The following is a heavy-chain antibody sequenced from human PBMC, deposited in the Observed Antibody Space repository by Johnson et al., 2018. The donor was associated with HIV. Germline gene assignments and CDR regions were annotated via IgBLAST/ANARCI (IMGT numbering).Heavy chain of an antibody. Sequence: VQLVESGGGVVRPGGSPRLSCAASGFTFDDYGMSCVRQDPGKGPEWVSGTNWNGACTGYADSAKGRFTISRDNAKNSLYLKMNSLRVEDTALYYCARDLGVVVATNAFDIWGQGTMVTVSS. CDR3: ARDLGVVVATNAFDI. CDR2: TNWNGACT. J-gene: IGHJ3*02. V-gene: IGHV3-20*04. D-gene: IGHD2-15*01. CDR1: GFTFDDYG.